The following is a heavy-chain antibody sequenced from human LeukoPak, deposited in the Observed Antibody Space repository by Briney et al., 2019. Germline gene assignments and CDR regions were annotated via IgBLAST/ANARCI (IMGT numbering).Heavy chain of an antibody. J-gene: IGHJ6*02. Sequence: HPGGSLRLSCAASGFTFSSYAMSWVRQAPGKGLEWVSAISGSGGSTYYADSVKGRFTISRDNSKNTLYLQMNSLRAEDTAVYYCAIWGYSDYGMDVWGQGTTVTVSS. V-gene: IGHV3-23*01. CDR3: AIWGYSDYGMDV. CDR1: GFTFSSYA. CDR2: ISGSGGST. D-gene: IGHD5-18*01.